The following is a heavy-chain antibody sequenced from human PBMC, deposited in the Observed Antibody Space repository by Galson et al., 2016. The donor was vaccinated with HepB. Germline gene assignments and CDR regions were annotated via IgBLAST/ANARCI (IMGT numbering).Heavy chain of an antibody. J-gene: IGHJ5*02. CDR2: INAGNGDT. CDR3: ATGELIRAGGTNSLDP. V-gene: IGHV1-3*01. CDR1: GYTFTNYA. Sequence: SVKVSCKASGYTFTNYAMNWVRQAPGEGLEWMGWINAGNGDTKYSQKFQGRVTITRDTSASTAYMELNGLRSEDTAVYYCATGELIRAGGTNSLDPWGQGTLVTVSS. D-gene: IGHD6-13*01.